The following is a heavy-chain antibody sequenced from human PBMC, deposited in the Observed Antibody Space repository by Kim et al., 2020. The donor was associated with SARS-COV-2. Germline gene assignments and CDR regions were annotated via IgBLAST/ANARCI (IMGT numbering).Heavy chain of an antibody. CDR3: TRDRRVRDYYYALDV. V-gene: IGHV3-48*03. D-gene: IGHD3-10*01. J-gene: IGHJ6*02. CDR2: ITKTGAAT. CDR1: GFNFDFYD. Sequence: GGSLRLSCVGSGFNFDFYDINWVRQAPGKGLEWISCITKTGAATYYADSVRDRFTISRDDAKNSVHLQMNSLSAEDTGIYYCTRDRRVRDYYYALDVWGQGTTVTVS.